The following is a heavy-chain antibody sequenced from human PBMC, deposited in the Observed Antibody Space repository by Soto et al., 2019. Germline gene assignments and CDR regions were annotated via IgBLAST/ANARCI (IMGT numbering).Heavy chain of an antibody. CDR2: ISTSSTDI. Sequence: GGSLRLSCAASGFTFSSYSLNWVRQAPGKGLEWVSSISTSSTDIYYADSVKGRFTISRDNAKNSLYLQMNSLTAEDTAVYYCAGHLSTGMDYWGQGALVTVSS. CDR3: AGHLSTGMDY. D-gene: IGHD3-9*01. J-gene: IGHJ4*02. V-gene: IGHV3-21*06. CDR1: GFTFSSYS.